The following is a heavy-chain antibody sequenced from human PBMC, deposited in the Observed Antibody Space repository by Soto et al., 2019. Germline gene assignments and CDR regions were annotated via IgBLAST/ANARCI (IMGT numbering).Heavy chain of an antibody. CDR3: ARGVEEDSGSGSYGYMDD. V-gene: IGHV1-8*01. CDR1: GYTFSSFD. CDR2: MTPNSGHT. D-gene: IGHD3-10*01. Sequence: QVPLVQSGAEVRKPGASVKVSCKASGYTFSSFDINWVRQAAGQGLEWMGWMTPNSGHTGYAQKFQGRVTMTRNTSTRTVYMELSSLTSEDTAVYYCARGVEEDSGSGSYGYMDDWGRGTTVTVSS. J-gene: IGHJ6*03.